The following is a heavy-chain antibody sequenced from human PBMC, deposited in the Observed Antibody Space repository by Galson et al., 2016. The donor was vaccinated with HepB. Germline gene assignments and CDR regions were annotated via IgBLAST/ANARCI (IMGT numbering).Heavy chain of an antibody. V-gene: IGHV3-23*01. Sequence: LRLSCAASGFSFSNSGMSWVRQAPGRGLEWVSGITRSGDAKHYADFVKGRFTISRDNSKNTLYLYMNNLTAGDTAIYYCGKHGGFDDWGQGALVTVSS. CDR2: ITRSGDAK. J-gene: IGHJ4*02. CDR1: GFSFSNSG. D-gene: IGHD3-16*01. CDR3: GKHGGFDD.